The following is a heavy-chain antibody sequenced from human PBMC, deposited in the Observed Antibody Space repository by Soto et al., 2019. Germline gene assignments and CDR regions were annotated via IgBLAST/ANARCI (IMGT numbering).Heavy chain of an antibody. V-gene: IGHV4-34*01. CDR1: GGSFSGYI. CDR2: INHSGSS. CDR3: TRGLFSGSSYSGSWYYFDS. J-gene: IGHJ4*02. Sequence: PXXTLSLACAVSGGSFSGYIWPWIPQTPGKGLQWIGQINHSGSSIYNPSLKNRVTISTMSNNKFSLELSSVTAAETAVYYCTRGLFSGSSYSGSWYYFDSWGQGTMVTVSS. D-gene: IGHD1-26*01.